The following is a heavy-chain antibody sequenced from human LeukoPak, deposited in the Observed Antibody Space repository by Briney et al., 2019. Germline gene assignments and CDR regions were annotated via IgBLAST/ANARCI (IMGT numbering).Heavy chain of an antibody. Sequence: SQTLSLTCAVSGGSISSGGYSWSWVRQPPGKGLEWIGYIYHSGSTYYNPSLKSRVTISVDRSKNQFSLNLSSVTAADTAVYYCAREGYCSGGSCDNWFDPWGQGTLVTVSS. J-gene: IGHJ5*02. CDR3: AREGYCSGGSCDNWFDP. V-gene: IGHV4-30-2*01. D-gene: IGHD2-15*01. CDR1: GGSISSGGYS. CDR2: IYHSGST.